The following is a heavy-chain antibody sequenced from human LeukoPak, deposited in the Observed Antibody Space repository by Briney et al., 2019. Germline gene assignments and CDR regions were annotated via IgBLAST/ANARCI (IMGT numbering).Heavy chain of an antibody. CDR1: GFTFSDYY. Sequence: GGSLRLSCAASGFTFSDYYISWSRQAPGKWLELVSYISSSGSTIYYADSVQGRFTISRDNAKNSLYLKMNSLRAEATAVYSCAREDRIAARPDYWGQGTLVTVSS. V-gene: IGHV3-11*01. J-gene: IGHJ4*02. CDR3: AREDRIAARPDY. D-gene: IGHD6-6*01. CDR2: ISSSGSTI.